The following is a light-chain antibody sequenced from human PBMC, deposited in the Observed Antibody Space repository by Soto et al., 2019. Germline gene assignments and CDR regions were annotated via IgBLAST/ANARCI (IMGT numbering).Light chain of an antibody. CDR3: QQYASSSLT. CDR2: GAS. V-gene: IGKV3-20*01. Sequence: DILLTQSPGTLSLSPGERATLTCRASQSVGRNYLAWYQQKLGHAPRLLIHGASSRATGVPDRFSGSGSGTDFILTISRVEPEDFAVYYCQQYASSSLTFGGGTKVEIK. CDR1: QSVGRNY. J-gene: IGKJ4*02.